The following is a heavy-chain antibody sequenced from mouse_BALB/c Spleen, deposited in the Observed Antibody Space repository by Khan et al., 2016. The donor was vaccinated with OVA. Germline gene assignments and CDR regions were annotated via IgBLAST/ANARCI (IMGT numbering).Heavy chain of an antibody. J-gene: IGHJ4*01. D-gene: IGHD2-10*01. CDR3: ARQPYFHYYVMDY. CDR1: GFSLTNYG. CDR2: IWSDGTT. Sequence: QVQLKQSGPGLVAPSQSLSITCTISGFSLTNYGVHWVRQPPGKGLEWLVVIWSDGTTTYDSALKSRLTISKDNSKSQVFLKMDSLQTDDTAMYYCARQPYFHYYVMDYWGQETSVTVSS. V-gene: IGHV2-6-1*01.